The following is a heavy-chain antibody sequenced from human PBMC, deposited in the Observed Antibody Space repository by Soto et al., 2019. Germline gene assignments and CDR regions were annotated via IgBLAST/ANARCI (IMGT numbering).Heavy chain of an antibody. Sequence: QVPLVQSGAEVKKPGSSVKVSCKDSGGTFSSYAISWVRQAPGQGLEWMGGIIPIFGTANYAQKFQGRVTITADKSTSTAYMELSSLRSEDTDVYYSERGGETTVTTLVGYYYDMDDWGQGTTVPVSS. CDR1: GGTFSSYA. CDR2: IIPIFGTA. J-gene: IGHJ6*01. CDR3: ERGGETTVTTLVGYYYDMDD. V-gene: IGHV1-69*06. D-gene: IGHD4-17*01.